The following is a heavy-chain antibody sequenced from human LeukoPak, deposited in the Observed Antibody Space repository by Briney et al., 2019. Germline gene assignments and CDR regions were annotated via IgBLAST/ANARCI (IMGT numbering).Heavy chain of an antibody. D-gene: IGHD4-17*01. CDR3: ARDNFLTVTTRKSNWFDP. CDR1: GFTFSSYG. Sequence: GGSLRLSCAASGFTFSSYGMHWVRQAPGKGLEWVAVIWYDGSNKYYADSVKGRFTIPRDNSKNTLYLQMNSLRAEDTAVYYCARDNFLTVTTRKSNWFDPWGQGTLVTVSS. V-gene: IGHV3-33*01. CDR2: IWYDGSNK. J-gene: IGHJ5*02.